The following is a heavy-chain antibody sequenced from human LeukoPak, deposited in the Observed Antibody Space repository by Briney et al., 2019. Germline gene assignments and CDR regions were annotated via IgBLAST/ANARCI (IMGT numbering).Heavy chain of an antibody. Sequence: SETLSLTCTVSGGSISSGGYYWSWIRQHPGKGLEWIGYIYYSGSTYYNPSLKRRVTISVDTSKIQFSLKLSSVTAADAAVYYCVRHTTSGWYQVVYWGQGTLVTVSS. CDR3: VRHTTSGWYQVVY. J-gene: IGHJ4*02. D-gene: IGHD6-19*01. CDR2: IYYSGST. V-gene: IGHV4-31*03. CDR1: GGSISSGGYY.